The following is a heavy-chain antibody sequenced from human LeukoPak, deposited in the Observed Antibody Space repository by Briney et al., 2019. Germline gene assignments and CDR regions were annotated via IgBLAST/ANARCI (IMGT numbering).Heavy chain of an antibody. CDR3: ARYSSIRRLYYFDS. D-gene: IGHD3-3*02. Sequence: PSETLSLTCTVSGGSTNSNNYYWGWIRQPPGKGLEWIGTIYYSGSTYYNPSLKSRVTISVDTSKNQFSLILSSVTAADTAVYYCARYSSIRRLYYFDSWGQGTLVTVSS. CDR1: GGSTNSNNYY. CDR2: IYYSGST. V-gene: IGHV4-39*07. J-gene: IGHJ4*02.